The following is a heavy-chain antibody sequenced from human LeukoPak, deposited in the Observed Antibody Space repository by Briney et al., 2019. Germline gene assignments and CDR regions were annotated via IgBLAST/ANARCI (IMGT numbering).Heavy chain of an antibody. CDR3: ARSRPYGSGSYPFDY. V-gene: IGHV4-4*07. D-gene: IGHD3-10*01. CDR1: GGSISSYY. CDR2: IYTSGST. Sequence: KASETLSLTCTVPGGSISSYYWSWIRQPAGKGLEWIGRIYTSGSTNYNPSLKSRVTMSVDTSKNQFSLKLSSVTAADTAVYYCARSRPYGSGSYPFDYWGQGTLVTVSS. J-gene: IGHJ4*02.